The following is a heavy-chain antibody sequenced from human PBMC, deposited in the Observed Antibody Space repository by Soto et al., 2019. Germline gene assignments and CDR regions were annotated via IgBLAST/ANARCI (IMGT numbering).Heavy chain of an antibody. CDR1: GGTFSSYA. J-gene: IGHJ4*02. D-gene: IGHD3-9*01. CDR3: ARPAQPSYDILNGYYTA. Sequence: QVQLVQSGAEVKKPGSSVKVSCKASGGTFSSYAISWVRQAPGQGLEWMGGIIPIFGTANYAQKFQGRVTITADESTSTAYMELSSLRSEDTAVYYCARPAQPSYDILNGYYTAWGQGTLVTVSS. V-gene: IGHV1-69*01. CDR2: IIPIFGTA.